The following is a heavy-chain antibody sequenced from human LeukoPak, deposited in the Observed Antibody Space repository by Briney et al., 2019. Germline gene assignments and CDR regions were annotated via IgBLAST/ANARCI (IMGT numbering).Heavy chain of an antibody. CDR1: GFSFSTYA. CDR3: ARHHYDLLTGSFDGMDV. J-gene: IGHJ6*02. Sequence: GGSVTLSCAASGFSFSTYAVNWVSQAPGKGLDWVSGISGSGGSTYYADSVKGRFTISRDNSKNTLYLQMNSLRDEDTAMYYCARHHYDLLTGSFDGMDVWGQEVTVTVSS. V-gene: IGHV3-23*01. CDR2: ISGSGGST. D-gene: IGHD3-9*01.